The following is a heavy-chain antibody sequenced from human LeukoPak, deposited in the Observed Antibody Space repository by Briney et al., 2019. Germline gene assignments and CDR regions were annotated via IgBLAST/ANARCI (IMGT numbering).Heavy chain of an antibody. J-gene: IGHJ4*02. D-gene: IGHD3-10*01. CDR2: IKTDGSEK. CDR3: ARGYEGSFDY. V-gene: IGHV3-7*01. Sequence: GGSLRLSCAASGFTFSSYWMSWVRQAPGKGLKRGATIKTDGSEKYYVDSVKGRFTISRDSTKNSLYLQMNSLRVEDTAVYYCARGYEGSFDYWGQGTLVTVSS. CDR1: GFTFSSYW.